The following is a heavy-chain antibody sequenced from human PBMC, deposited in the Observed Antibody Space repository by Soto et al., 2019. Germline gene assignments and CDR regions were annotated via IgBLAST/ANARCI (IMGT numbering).Heavy chain of an antibody. V-gene: IGHV3-33*01. CDR1: GFTFSSYG. J-gene: IGHJ4*02. CDR3: ARDYCSSTSCRLDY. D-gene: IGHD2-2*01. Sequence: QVQLVESGGGVVQPGRSLRLSCAASGFTFSSYGMHWVRQAPGKGLEWVAIIWYDGSNKYYADSVKGRFTISRDNSKNTLYLQMNSLRADDTAVYYCARDYCSSTSCRLDYWGQGTLVTVSS. CDR2: IWYDGSNK.